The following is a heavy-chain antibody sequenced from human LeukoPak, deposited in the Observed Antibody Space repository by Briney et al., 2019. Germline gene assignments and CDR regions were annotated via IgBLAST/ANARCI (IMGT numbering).Heavy chain of an antibody. CDR1: GGSISSYY. CDR2: IYYSGST. D-gene: IGHD1-26*01. CDR3: ARDGGSGGSYWGYFDY. V-gene: IGHV4-59*01. J-gene: IGHJ4*02. Sequence: SETLSLTCIVSGGSISSYYWSWIRQAPGKGLEWIGYIYYSGSTNYNPSLKSRVTISVETSKHQFSLKVSSVTAADTAVYYCARDGGSGGSYWGYFDYWGLGNLVTASS.